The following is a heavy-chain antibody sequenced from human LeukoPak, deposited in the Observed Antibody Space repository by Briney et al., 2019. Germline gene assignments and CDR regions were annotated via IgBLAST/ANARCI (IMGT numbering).Heavy chain of an antibody. CDR1: GGSFSGYY. Sequence: SETLSLTCAVYGGSFSGYYWSWIRQPLGKGLEWIGEINHSGSTNYNPSLKSRVTISVDTSKNQFSLKLSSVTAADTAVYYCARSRSITIFGGTYFDYWGQGTLVTVSS. D-gene: IGHD3-3*01. CDR3: ARSRSITIFGGTYFDY. V-gene: IGHV4-34*01. J-gene: IGHJ4*02. CDR2: INHSGST.